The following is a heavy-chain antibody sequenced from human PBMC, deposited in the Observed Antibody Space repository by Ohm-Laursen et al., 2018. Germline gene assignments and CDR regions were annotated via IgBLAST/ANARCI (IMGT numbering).Heavy chain of an antibody. V-gene: IGHV3-23*01. CDR2: ISANGVTT. CDR1: GFTFSSYA. D-gene: IGHD3-16*02. J-gene: IGHJ4*02. Sequence: SLRLSCSAPGFTFSSYAMIWVRQPPGKGLEWVSTISANGVTTWYADSVKGRFTISRDNSKNTLYLQMNSLRADDTAVYYCAKHRSATWVHKRFDYWGQGTPVTVSS. CDR3: AKHRSATWVHKRFDY.